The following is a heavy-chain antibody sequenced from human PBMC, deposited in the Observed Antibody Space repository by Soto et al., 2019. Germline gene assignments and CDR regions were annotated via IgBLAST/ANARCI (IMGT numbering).Heavy chain of an antibody. Sequence: EVQLLESGGGLVQPGGSLRLSCAAYGFTFSSYAMSWVRQAPGKGLEWVSTISSSGGSTHYADSVKGRFTISRDNSYNTLYLQMNSLRAEDTAVYYCSKFDGGNSAHTYTIDPWGQGTLVTVSS. CDR3: SKFDGGNSAHTYTIDP. CDR1: GFTFSSYA. D-gene: IGHD2-21*02. CDR2: ISSSGGST. J-gene: IGHJ5*02. V-gene: IGHV3-23*01.